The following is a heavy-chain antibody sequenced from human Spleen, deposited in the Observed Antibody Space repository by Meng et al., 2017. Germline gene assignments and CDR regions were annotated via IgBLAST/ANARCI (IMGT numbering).Heavy chain of an antibody. J-gene: IGHJ2*01. CDR3: ARVSVGERGYWYFDL. Sequence: SETLSLTCTVSGGSISSGDDYWSWIRQHPGKGLEWIGYIYYSGSTYYNPSLKNLITISVDTSKSQFSLKLSSVTAADTAVYYCARVSVGERGYWYFDLWGRGTLVTVSS. CDR2: IYYSGST. D-gene: IGHD3-10*01. V-gene: IGHV4-31*01. CDR1: GGSISSGDDY.